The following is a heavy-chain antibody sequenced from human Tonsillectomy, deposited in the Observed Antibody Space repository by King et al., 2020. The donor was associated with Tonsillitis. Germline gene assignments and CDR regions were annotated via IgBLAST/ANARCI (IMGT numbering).Heavy chain of an antibody. V-gene: IGHV3-9*01. CDR1: GFTFDDYA. Sequence: VQLVESGGGLVQPGRSLRLSCAASGFTFDDYAMHWVRQAPGKGLEWVLGVSWNSGSIGYADSVKGRFTISRDNAKNSLYLQMNSLRAEDTALYYCARGDYGGNPRYYFDYWGQGTLVTVSS. J-gene: IGHJ4*02. CDR3: ARGDYGGNPRYYFDY. CDR2: VSWNSGSI. D-gene: IGHD4-23*01.